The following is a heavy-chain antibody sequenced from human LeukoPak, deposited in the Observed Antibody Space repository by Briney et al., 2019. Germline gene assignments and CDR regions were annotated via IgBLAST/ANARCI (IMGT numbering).Heavy chain of an antibody. CDR2: IRYDGSNK. Sequence: GGSLRLSCAASGFTFSSYGMHWVRQAPGKGLEWVAFIRYDGSNKYYADSVKGRFTISRDNSKNTLYLQMNSLRPEDTAIYYCSIFEITLIVVLNSWGQGTLVTVSS. J-gene: IGHJ4*02. D-gene: IGHD3-22*01. V-gene: IGHV3-30*02. CDR1: GFTFSSYG. CDR3: SIFEITLIVVLNS.